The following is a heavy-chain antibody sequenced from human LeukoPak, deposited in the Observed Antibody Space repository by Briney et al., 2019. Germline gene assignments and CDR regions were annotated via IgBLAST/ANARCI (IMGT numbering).Heavy chain of an antibody. CDR3: ASAYYGDYGGY. Sequence: GGSLRLSCAASGFTVSSNYMSWVRQAPGKGLEWVSVIYPNGDAYYADSLKGRFTISRDTSKNTMYLQMNSLSAEGTAVYYCASAYYGDYGGYWGQGTLVTVSS. V-gene: IGHV3-66*01. CDR2: IYPNGDA. J-gene: IGHJ4*02. D-gene: IGHD4-17*01. CDR1: GFTVSSNY.